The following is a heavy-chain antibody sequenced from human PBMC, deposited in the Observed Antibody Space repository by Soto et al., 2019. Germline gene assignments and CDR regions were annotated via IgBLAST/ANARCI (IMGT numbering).Heavy chain of an antibody. CDR1: GYTFITYG. D-gene: IGHD3-22*01. V-gene: IGHV1-18*01. CDR3: ARGPTDYYDNSANYFLDY. J-gene: IGHJ4*02. CDR2: ISTYNGNT. Sequence: QVQLVQSGAEVKKPGASVKVSCKASGYTFITYGVSWVRQAPGQGLDWLGWISTYNGNTRDAERRQGIVTMTTDTTTNTDYMELRNLRSDDTAVYYCARGPTDYYDNSANYFLDYWGQGTLVTVSS.